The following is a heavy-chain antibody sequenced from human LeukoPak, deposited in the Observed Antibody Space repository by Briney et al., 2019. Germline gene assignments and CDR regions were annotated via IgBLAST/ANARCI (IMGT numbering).Heavy chain of an antibody. D-gene: IGHD3-22*01. CDR2: INPSGGST. Sequence: ASVKVSCKASGDTFTSYYMHWVRQAPGQGLEWMGIINPSGGSTSYAQKFQGRVTMTRDTSTSTVYMELSSLRSEDTAVYYCASPGHYYDSSGYYLDYWGQGTLVTVSS. CDR3: ASPGHYYDSSGYYLDY. CDR1: GDTFTSYY. V-gene: IGHV1-46*01. J-gene: IGHJ4*02.